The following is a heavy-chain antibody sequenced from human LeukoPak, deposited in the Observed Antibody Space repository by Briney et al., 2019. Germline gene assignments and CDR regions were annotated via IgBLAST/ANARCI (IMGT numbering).Heavy chain of an antibody. CDR1: GYSISSGYY. J-gene: IGHJ4*02. D-gene: IGHD2-15*01. V-gene: IGHV4-38-2*02. CDR2: IYHSGST. Sequence: SETLSLTCTVSGYSISSGYYWGWIRQPPGKGLEWIGSIYHSGSTYYNPSLKSRVTISVDTSKNQFPLKLSSVTAADTAVYYCARDGEYCSGGSCYSDYWGQGTLVTVSS. CDR3: ARDGEYCSGGSCYSDY.